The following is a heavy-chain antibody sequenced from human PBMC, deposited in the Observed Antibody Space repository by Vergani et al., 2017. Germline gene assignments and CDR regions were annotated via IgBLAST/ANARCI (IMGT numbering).Heavy chain of an antibody. Sequence: QVQLQESGPGLVKPSQTLSLTCTVSGGSISSDGFYWSWIRQPPGKGLEWIGYIYPSGSTYYNPSLKSRLTMSVDTSKNQFSLNMSAVTAEDTAVYYCARDWLRYFDWRGWYFDLWGRGTLVTVSS. CDR1: GGSISSDGFY. D-gene: IGHD3-9*01. CDR2: IYPSGST. J-gene: IGHJ2*01. CDR3: ARDWLRYFDWRGWYFDL. V-gene: IGHV4-30-4*08.